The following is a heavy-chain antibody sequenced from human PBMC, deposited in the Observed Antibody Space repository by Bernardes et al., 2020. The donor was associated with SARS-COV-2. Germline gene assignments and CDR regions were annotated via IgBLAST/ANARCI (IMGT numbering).Heavy chain of an antibody. Sequence: SETLSLTCTVSGGSIGTYYWGWIRQSPGKGLEWIGYIYYSGSTNYSPSLKSRVTISVDTSKNQFSLNLNSVTAADTAVYYCARSFTYVREPLLGFDPWGQGTLVTVSS. D-gene: IGHD3-16*01. CDR1: GGSIGTYY. CDR2: IYYSGST. CDR3: ARSFTYVREPLLGFDP. J-gene: IGHJ5*02. V-gene: IGHV4-59*01.